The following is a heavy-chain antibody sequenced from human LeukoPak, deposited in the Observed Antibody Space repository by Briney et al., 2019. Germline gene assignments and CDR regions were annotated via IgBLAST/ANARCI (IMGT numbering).Heavy chain of an antibody. V-gene: IGHV3-21*01. D-gene: IGHD4-17*01. CDR3: VREGSGDLDAFDI. CDR2: ISSSSSYI. J-gene: IGHJ3*02. Sequence: PGGSLRLSCAAYGFTFSSYSMNWVRQAPGKVLEWVSSISSSSSYIYYADSVKGRFTISRDNAKNSLYMQMNSMRAEDTAVYYCVREGSGDLDAFDIWGQGTMVTVSS. CDR1: GFTFSSYS.